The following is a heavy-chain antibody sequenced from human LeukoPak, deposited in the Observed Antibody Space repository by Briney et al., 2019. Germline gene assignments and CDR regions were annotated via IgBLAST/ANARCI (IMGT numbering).Heavy chain of an antibody. D-gene: IGHD6-19*01. Sequence: GGSLRLSCAASGFTFSSYAMHWVRQAPGKGLEWVAVISYDGSNKYYADSVKGRFTISRDNSKNTLYLQMNSLRAEDTAVYYCANLGIAVAGTGGYWGQGTLVTVSS. V-gene: IGHV3-30-3*01. J-gene: IGHJ4*02. CDR2: ISYDGSNK. CDR3: ANLGIAVAGTGGY. CDR1: GFTFSSYA.